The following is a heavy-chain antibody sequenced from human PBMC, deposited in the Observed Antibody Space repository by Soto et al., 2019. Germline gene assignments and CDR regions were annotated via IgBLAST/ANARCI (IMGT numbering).Heavy chain of an antibody. CDR1: RFTFSSYG. D-gene: IGHD4-17*01. V-gene: IGHV3-30*18. J-gene: IGHJ6*02. CDR3: AKCDQMTTVTTCYYYGMDV. Sequence: GGSLRLSCAASRFTFSSYGMHWVRQAPGKGLEWVAAISYDGSNKNYADSVKGRFTISRDNSKNTLYLQMNSLRAEDTAVYYCAKCDQMTTVTTCYYYGMDVWGQGTTVTSP. CDR2: ISYDGSNK.